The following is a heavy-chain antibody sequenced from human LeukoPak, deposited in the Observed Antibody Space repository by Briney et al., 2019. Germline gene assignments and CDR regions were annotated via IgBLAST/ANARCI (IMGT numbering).Heavy chain of an antibody. CDR1: GFTFSNAW. CDR2: IKSKTDGGTT. Sequence: NPGGSLRLSCAASGFTFSNAWMSWVRQTPGKGLAWAGRIKSKTDGGTTDYAAPVKGRFTISRDDSKNTLYLQMNSLKTEDTAVYYCTTLMGYCSSTSCSGYWGQGTLVTVSS. V-gene: IGHV3-15*01. D-gene: IGHD2-2*01. J-gene: IGHJ4*02. CDR3: TTLMGYCSSTSCSGY.